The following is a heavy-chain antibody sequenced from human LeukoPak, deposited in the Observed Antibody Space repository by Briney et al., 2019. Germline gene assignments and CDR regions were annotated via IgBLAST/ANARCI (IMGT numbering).Heavy chain of an antibody. J-gene: IGHJ5*02. CDR2: ISYDGNNK. D-gene: IGHD3-22*01. Sequence: GGSLRLSCAASGFTFSSYGMHWVRQAPGKGLEWVALISYDGNNKYYADSVKGRFTMSRDNSKNTLYLQMNSLRAEDTAVYYCAKESGNYDRSGYYYAWFDPWGQGTLVTVSP. V-gene: IGHV3-30*18. CDR1: GFTFSSYG. CDR3: AKESGNYDRSGYYYAWFDP.